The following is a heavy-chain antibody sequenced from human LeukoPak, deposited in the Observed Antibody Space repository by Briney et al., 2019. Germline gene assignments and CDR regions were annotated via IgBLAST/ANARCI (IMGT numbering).Heavy chain of an antibody. J-gene: IGHJ4*02. CDR2: INHSGST. V-gene: IGHV4-34*01. D-gene: IGHD3-22*01. CDR3: ASLTTYYYDTY. Sequence: SETLSLTCAVYGGSFSGYYWSWIRQPPGKGLEWIGEINHSGSTNYNPSLKSRVTISVDTSKNQFSLKLSSVTAADTAVYYCASLTTYYYDTYWGQGTLVTVSS. CDR1: GGSFSGYY.